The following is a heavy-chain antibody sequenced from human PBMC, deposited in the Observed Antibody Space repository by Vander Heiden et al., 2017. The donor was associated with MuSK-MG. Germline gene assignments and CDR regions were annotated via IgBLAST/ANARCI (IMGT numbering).Heavy chain of an antibody. D-gene: IGHD3-10*01. J-gene: IGHJ6*02. Sequence: QVPLVQSGAEVKKPGSSVKVSCKASGGTFSSYAISGVRQPPGQGLEWMGRIIPILGIANYAQEFQGRVTITADKSTSTAYMELSSLRSEDTAVYYCARGYGMDVWGQGTTVTVSS. CDR1: GGTFSSYA. CDR3: ARGYGMDV. CDR2: IIPILGIA. V-gene: IGHV1-69*04.